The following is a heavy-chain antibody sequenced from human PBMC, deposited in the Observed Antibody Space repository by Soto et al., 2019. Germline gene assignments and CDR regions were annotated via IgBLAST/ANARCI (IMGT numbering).Heavy chain of an antibody. CDR2: INSDGSIT. Sequence: VGSLRLSCAASGFTFSSYWMYWVRQVPGKGLVWVARINSDGSITNYADSVKGRLTISRDNAKNTLYLQMNSLRAEDTAVYYCARDIGSVGYWGQGTMVTVS. CDR3: ARDIGSVGY. CDR1: GFTFSSYW. D-gene: IGHD2-15*01. V-gene: IGHV3-74*01. J-gene: IGHJ4*02.